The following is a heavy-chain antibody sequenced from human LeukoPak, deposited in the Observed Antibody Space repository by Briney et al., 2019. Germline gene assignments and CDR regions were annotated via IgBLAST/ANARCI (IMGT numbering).Heavy chain of an antibody. CDR1: GYTFTGYY. Sequence: PGASVKVSCKASGYTFTGYYMHWVRQAPGQGLEWMGWINPNSGGTNYAQKFQGSVTMTRDTSISTAYMELSRLRSDDTAVYYCAREYSIAAAAYDYWGQGTLVTVSS. V-gene: IGHV1-2*02. CDR3: AREYSIAAAAYDY. D-gene: IGHD6-13*01. J-gene: IGHJ4*02. CDR2: INPNSGGT.